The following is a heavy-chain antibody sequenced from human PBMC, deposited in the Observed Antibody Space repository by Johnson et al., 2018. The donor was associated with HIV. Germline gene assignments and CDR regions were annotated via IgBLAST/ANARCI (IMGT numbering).Heavy chain of an antibody. CDR1: GFTFSSYG. J-gene: IGHJ3*02. Sequence: QVQLVESGGGVVQPGRSLRLSCAASGFTFSSYGIHWVRQAPGKGLEWVAVISYDGSNKYYADSVKGRFTISRDNSKNTLYLQMNSLRAEDTAVYYCAKEKNGYHWTFDIWGQGTMVTVSS. CDR2: ISYDGSNK. CDR3: AKEKNGYHWTFDI. D-gene: IGHD5-24*01. V-gene: IGHV3-30*18.